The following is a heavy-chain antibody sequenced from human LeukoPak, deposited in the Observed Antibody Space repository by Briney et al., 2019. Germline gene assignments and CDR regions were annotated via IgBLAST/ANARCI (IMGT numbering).Heavy chain of an antibody. D-gene: IGHD3-10*01. CDR2: IYYSGST. V-gene: IGHV4-59*08. J-gene: IGHJ6*02. CDR1: GGSISSYY. CDR3: ARLSLRANYYYYGMDA. Sequence: PSETLSLTCTVSGGSISSYYWSWIRQPPGKGLEWIGYIYYSGSTNYNPSLKSRVTISVDTSKNQFSLKLSSVTAADTAVYYCARLSLRANYYYYGMDAWGQGTTVTVSS.